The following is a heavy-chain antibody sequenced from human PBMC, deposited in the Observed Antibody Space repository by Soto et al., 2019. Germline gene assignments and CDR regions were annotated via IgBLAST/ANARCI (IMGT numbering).Heavy chain of an antibody. Sequence: LRLSCAASGFSFNIYAMSWVRQAPGKGLEWVSGISGSGDRTHYVDSVRGRFTISRDNVKNTLYLQMNSLRAEDTAVHYCAKASTYEYVWGSFRYYFDHWGQGVLVTVSS. CDR3: AKASTYEYVWGSFRYYFDH. CDR2: ISGSGDRT. V-gene: IGHV3-23*01. CDR1: GFSFNIYA. J-gene: IGHJ4*02. D-gene: IGHD3-16*02.